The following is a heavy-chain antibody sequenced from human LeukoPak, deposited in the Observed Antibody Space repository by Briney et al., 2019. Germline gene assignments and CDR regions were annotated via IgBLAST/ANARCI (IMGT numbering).Heavy chain of an antibody. Sequence: SETLSLTCTVSGDSISGNHYWNWIRQPARKGLEWIGRIFTSGNSNYNPSLTSRVTISLDTSKDQFSLRLSSVAAAVTAFYYCARESATSGSTDWGQGTLVTVSS. J-gene: IGHJ4*02. V-gene: IGHV4-61*02. D-gene: IGHD3-10*01. CDR2: IFTSGNS. CDR3: ARESATSGSTD. CDR1: GDSISGNHY.